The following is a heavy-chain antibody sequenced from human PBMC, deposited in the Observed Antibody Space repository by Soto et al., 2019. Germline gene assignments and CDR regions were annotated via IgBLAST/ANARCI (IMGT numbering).Heavy chain of an antibody. CDR1: GGSISSAGYY. J-gene: IGHJ5*02. CDR2: IYSSGNT. V-gene: IGHV4-31*03. CDR3: ARIIAAASNWFDP. D-gene: IGHD6-13*01. Sequence: SETLSLTCTVSGGSISSAGYYWSWIRQYPGKGLEWMGYIYSSGNTYYNPSLKSRVSISVDTAKNQFSLKVRSVTAADTAVYYCARIIAAASNWFDPWGQGTLVTVSS.